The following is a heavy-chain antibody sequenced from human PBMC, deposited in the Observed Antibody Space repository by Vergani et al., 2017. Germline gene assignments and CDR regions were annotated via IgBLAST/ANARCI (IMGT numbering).Heavy chain of an antibody. CDR1: GFTFGDYA. CDR3: ARRSSWYNAVAGSLWFDP. V-gene: IGHV3-49*04. J-gene: IGHJ5*02. D-gene: IGHD6-19*01. CDR2: ITSKASGGTT. Sequence: EVQLVESGGDLVQPGRSLRLSCTASGFTFGDYAMSWVRQVPGKGLEWVGLITSKASGGTTEYGASVKGRFTISRDDSESIAYLQMNSLKTEDTGVYYCARRSSWYNAVAGSLWFDPWGQGTLVTVSS.